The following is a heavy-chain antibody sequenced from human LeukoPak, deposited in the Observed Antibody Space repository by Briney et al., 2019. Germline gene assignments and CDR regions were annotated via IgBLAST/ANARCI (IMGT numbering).Heavy chain of an antibody. CDR1: GFTFSSYA. CDR2: ISGSGGST. V-gene: IGHV3-23*01. D-gene: IGHD5-18*01. Sequence: PGGSLRLSCAASGFTFSSYAMSWVRQAPGKGLEWVSAISGSGGSTYYADSVKGRFTISRDNSKHTLYLQMNSLRAEDTAVYYCAKSSGRYGYVTPYYFDYWGQGTLVTVSS. J-gene: IGHJ4*02. CDR3: AKSSGRYGYVTPYYFDY.